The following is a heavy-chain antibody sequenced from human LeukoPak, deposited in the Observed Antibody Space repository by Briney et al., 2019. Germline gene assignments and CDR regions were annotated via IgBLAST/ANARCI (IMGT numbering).Heavy chain of an antibody. CDR1: GFTFSNYW. V-gene: IGHV3-7*01. CDR3: ARDKIVGPTTLDY. J-gene: IGHJ4*02. D-gene: IGHD1-26*01. Sequence: PGGSLRLSCAASGFTFSNYWMSWVRQAPGKGLEWVAHIKEDGSVKHYVDSVKGRFTVSRDSAKNSLYLQMNSLRADDTAIYYCARDKIVGPTTLDYWGQGTLVTVSS. CDR2: IKEDGSVK.